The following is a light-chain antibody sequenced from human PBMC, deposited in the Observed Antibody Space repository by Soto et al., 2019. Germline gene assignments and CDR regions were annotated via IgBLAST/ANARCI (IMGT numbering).Light chain of an antibody. Sequence: QSVLTQPASVSGSPGQSITISCTGTSSDVAAYNFVSWYQQHPGEVPKLMIYEVIKRPSGISDRFSGSKSGNTASLTISGLQAEAEADYYCSAYTHSNTVIFGGGTKVTAL. CDR1: SSDVAAYNF. J-gene: IGLJ2*01. CDR2: EVI. V-gene: IGLV2-14*03. CDR3: SAYTHSNTVI.